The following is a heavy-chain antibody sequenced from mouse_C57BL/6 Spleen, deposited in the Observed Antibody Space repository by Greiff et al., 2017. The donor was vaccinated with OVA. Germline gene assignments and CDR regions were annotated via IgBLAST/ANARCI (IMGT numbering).Heavy chain of an antibody. CDR2: IYPGDGDT. CDR1: GYAFSSSW. J-gene: IGHJ3*01. CDR3: ATTVESLFAY. D-gene: IGHD1-1*01. Sequence: VQLQQSGPELVKPGASVMISCKASGYAFSSSWMNWVKQRPGKGLEWIGRIYPGDGDTNYNGKFKGKATLTADKSSSTAYMQLSSLTSEDSAVYFCATTVESLFAYWGQGTLVTVSA. V-gene: IGHV1-82*01.